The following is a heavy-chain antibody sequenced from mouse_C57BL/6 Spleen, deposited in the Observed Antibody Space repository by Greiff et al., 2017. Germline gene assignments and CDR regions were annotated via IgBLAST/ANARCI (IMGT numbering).Heavy chain of an antibody. CDR2: FHPYNDDT. CDR3: ARSGLLRDYAMDY. V-gene: IGHV1-47*01. D-gene: IGHD2-3*01. Sequence: VQLKESGAELVKPGASVKMSCKASGYTFTTYPIEWMKQNHGKSLEWIGNFHPYNDDTKYNEKFKGKATLTVEKSSSTVYLELSRLTSDDSAVYYCARSGLLRDYAMDYWGQGTSVTVSS. CDR1: GYTFTTYP. J-gene: IGHJ4*01.